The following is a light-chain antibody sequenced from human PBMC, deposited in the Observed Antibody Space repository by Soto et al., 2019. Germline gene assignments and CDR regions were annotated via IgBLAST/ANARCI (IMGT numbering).Light chain of an antibody. Sequence: DIQMTQSPSPLSASIGDRVTITCRASQSIDNWLAWYQQKPGKAPQLLIYDASRVKTGVPSRFTASGSGTEFTLTINTLQADDSAVYYCQERASWPPWTFGQGTKV. V-gene: IGKV1-5*01. J-gene: IGKJ1*01. CDR1: QSIDNW. CDR3: QERASWPPWT. CDR2: DAS.